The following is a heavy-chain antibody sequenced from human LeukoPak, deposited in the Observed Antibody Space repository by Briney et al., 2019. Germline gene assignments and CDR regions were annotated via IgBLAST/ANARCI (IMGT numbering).Heavy chain of an antibody. CDR1: GFTFTSYN. Sequence: GGSLRLSCAVSGFTFTSYNMNWVRQPPGKGLDWIAYISGGSSTIFYADSVKGLFTISRDNGKNSLYLQMNSLRDEDTAVYYCARDSVSFPHDAFDIWGQGTVVAVSS. CDR2: ISGGSSTI. J-gene: IGHJ3*02. D-gene: IGHD2-15*01. CDR3: ARDSVSFPHDAFDI. V-gene: IGHV3-48*02.